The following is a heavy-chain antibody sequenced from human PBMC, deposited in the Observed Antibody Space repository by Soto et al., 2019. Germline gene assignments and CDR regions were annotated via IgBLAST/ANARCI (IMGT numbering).Heavy chain of an antibody. V-gene: IGHV4-59*08. Sequence: SETLSLTCTVSGGSISSYYWSWIRQPPGKGLEWIGYIYYSGSTNYNPSLKSRVTISVDTSKNQFSLKLSSVTAADTAVYYCARHVYIDYDFWSGSTNPYYYYYMDVWGKGTTVTVSS. CDR2: IYYSGST. D-gene: IGHD3-3*01. CDR3: ARHVYIDYDFWSGSTNPYYYYYMDV. J-gene: IGHJ6*03. CDR1: GGSISSYY.